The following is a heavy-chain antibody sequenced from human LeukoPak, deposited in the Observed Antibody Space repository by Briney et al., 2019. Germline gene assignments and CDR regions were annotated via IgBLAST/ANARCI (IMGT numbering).Heavy chain of an antibody. V-gene: IGHV4-34*08. CDR3: ATIQRDHAFDI. Sequence: GSLRLSCAASGFTFSSYWMSWIRQPPGKGLEWIGEINQSGSTNYNPSLKSRVTISVDTSKNQFSLKLSSVTAADTAVYYCATIQRDHAFDIWGQGTLVTVSS. D-gene: IGHD6-25*01. CDR1: GFTFSSYW. J-gene: IGHJ3*02. CDR2: INQSGST.